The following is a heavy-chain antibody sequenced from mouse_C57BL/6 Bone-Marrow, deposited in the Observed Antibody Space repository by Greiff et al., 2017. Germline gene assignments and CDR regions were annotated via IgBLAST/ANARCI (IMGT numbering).Heavy chain of an antibody. Sequence: QVQLQQSGAELVRPGASVTLSCKASGYTFTDYEMHWVKQTPVHGLEWIGAIDPETGGTAYNQKFKGKAILTADKSSSTAYMELRSLTSEDSAVYYCTRWWLLSFAYWGQGTLVTVSA. CDR1: GYTFTDYE. J-gene: IGHJ3*01. V-gene: IGHV1-15*01. D-gene: IGHD2-3*01. CDR2: IDPETGGT. CDR3: TRWWLLSFAY.